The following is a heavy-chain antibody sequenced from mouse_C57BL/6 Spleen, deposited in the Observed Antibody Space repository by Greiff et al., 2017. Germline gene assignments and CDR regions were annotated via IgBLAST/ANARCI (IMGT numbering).Heavy chain of an antibody. D-gene: IGHD2-1*01. V-gene: IGHV1-52*01. CDR3: AIFYGNYDYFDY. Sequence: VQLQQPGAELVRPGSSVKLSCKASGYTFTSYWMHWVKQRPIQGLEWIGNIDPSDSETHYNQKFKDKATLTVDKSYSTAYMQLSSLTSEDSAVYYCAIFYGNYDYFDYWGQGTTLTVSS. CDR1: GYTFTSYW. J-gene: IGHJ2*01. CDR2: IDPSDSET.